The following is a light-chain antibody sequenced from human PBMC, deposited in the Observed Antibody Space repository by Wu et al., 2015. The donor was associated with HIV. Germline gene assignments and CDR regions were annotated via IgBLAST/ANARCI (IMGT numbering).Light chain of an antibody. V-gene: IGKV3-20*01. CDR1: QSVNSIY. J-gene: IGKJ3*01. Sequence: VLTQSPGTLSLSPGERATLSCRASQSVNSIYLAWYQQKPGQTPRLLIYAASSRATGIPDRFSGSGSGTDFTLTISRLEPEDCAVYYCQQYGXLPXTFGPGTRVDIK. CDR3: QQYGXLPXT. CDR2: AAS.